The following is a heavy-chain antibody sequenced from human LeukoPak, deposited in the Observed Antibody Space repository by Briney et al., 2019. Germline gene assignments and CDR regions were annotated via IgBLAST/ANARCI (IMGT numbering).Heavy chain of an antibody. CDR1: RFTFSSYS. D-gene: IGHD5-24*01. V-gene: IGHV3-48*04. CDR3: AMDSSWLPLKFDY. CDR2: INSCDSTI. Sequence: GGSLRLSCAASRFTFSSYSMNWVRQAPGKGLERASYINSCDSTIYYANSVKSRCAISRENATNNQFLQMISLRAEDTAVYYCAMDSSWLPLKFDYWGQGTLVTVST. J-gene: IGHJ4*02.